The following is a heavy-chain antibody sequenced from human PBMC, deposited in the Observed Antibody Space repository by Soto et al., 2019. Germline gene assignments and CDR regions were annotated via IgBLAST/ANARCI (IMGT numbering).Heavy chain of an antibody. CDR1: GYTFTSYG. CDR2: ISAHNGNT. CDR3: ARGRYADY. D-gene: IGHD1-1*01. Sequence: QVNLVQSGAEVKKPGASVKVSCKASGYTFTSYGITWVRQAPGQGLEWMGWISAHNGNTDYAQKLQGRVIVTRDTSPSTAYMELRNLRSDDTAVYYCARGRYADYWGQGALVTVSS. J-gene: IGHJ4*02. V-gene: IGHV1-18*01.